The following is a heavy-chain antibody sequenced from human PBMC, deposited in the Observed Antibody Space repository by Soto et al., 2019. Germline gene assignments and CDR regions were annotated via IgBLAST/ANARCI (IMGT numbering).Heavy chain of an antibody. CDR2: IIPILGIA. Sequence: QVQLVQSGAEVKKPGSSVKVSCKASGGTFSCYTISWVRQAPGQGLEWMGRIIPILGIANYAQKFQGRVTITADKSTSTAYMELSSLRSEDTAVYYCATTMVRGVANLDYWGQGTLVTVSS. D-gene: IGHD3-10*01. CDR1: GGTFSCYT. J-gene: IGHJ4*02. V-gene: IGHV1-69*02. CDR3: ATTMVRGVANLDY.